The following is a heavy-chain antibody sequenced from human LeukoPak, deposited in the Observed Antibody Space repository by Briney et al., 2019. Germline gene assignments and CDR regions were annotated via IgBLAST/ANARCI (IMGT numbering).Heavy chain of an antibody. J-gene: IGHJ4*02. D-gene: IGHD3-16*02. V-gene: IGHV3-30*03. Sequence: GGSLRLSCAASGFTFSSYGMHWVRQAPGKGLEWVAVISYDGSNKYYADSVKGRFTISRDNSKNTLYLQINSLRAEDPAVYYCARVEVGLELSSMSYSFDYWGQGPLVTVSS. CDR1: GFTFSSYG. CDR3: ARVEVGLELSSMSYSFDY. CDR2: ISYDGSNK.